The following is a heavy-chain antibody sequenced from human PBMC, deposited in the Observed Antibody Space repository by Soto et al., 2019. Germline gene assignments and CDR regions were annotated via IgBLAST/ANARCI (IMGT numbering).Heavy chain of an antibody. CDR3: AKDGYSITRNKPLDY. V-gene: IGHV3-23*01. CDR2: ISVSGGST. J-gene: IGHJ4*02. Sequence: GGSLRLSCAASRFTFSSYAMCWVRQAPGKGLEWVSSISVSGGSTYYADSVKGRFTISIDNYKNTLYLQMNSLRAEDTAVYYCAKDGYSITRNKPLDYWGQGSLVTVSS. D-gene: IGHD5-12*01. CDR1: RFTFSSYA.